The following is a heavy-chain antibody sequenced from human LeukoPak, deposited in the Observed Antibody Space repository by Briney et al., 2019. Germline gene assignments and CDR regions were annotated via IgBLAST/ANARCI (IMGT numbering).Heavy chain of an antibody. D-gene: IGHD2-21*01. V-gene: IGHV4-59*01. CDR1: GGSLSSYY. J-gene: IGHJ6*02. CDR2: VHYIWIT. Sequence: SETLSLTRIVPGGSLSSYYWSWIRQPPGKGLEWIGHVHYIWITKYNHSLTGRVSLSLDSSKNQFSLSLSSLTGADTAVYYCASVASKGGMYVWGQGTTVIVSS. CDR3: ASVASKGGMYV.